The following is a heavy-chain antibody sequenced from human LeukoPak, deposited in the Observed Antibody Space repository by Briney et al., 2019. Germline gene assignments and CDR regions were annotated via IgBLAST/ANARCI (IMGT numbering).Heavy chain of an antibody. Sequence: NPSETLSLTCTVSGGSISSSSYYWGWIRQPPGKGLEWIGSIYYSGSTYYNPSLKSRVTISVDTSKNQFSLKLSSVTAADTAVYYCAKHSLCLTYYDFWSGYYSPCYMYVWGKGTTVTVSS. D-gene: IGHD3-3*01. J-gene: IGHJ6*03. CDR3: AKHSLCLTYYDFWSGYYSPCYMYV. CDR1: GGSISSSSYY. CDR2: IYYSGST. V-gene: IGHV4-39*01.